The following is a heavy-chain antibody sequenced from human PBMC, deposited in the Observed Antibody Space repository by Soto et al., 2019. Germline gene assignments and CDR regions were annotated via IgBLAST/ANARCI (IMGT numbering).Heavy chain of an antibody. Sequence: GGSLRLSCAASGFTFDDYAMHCVRQAPGKGLEWVSGISWNSGSIGYADSVKGRFTISRDNAKNSLYLQMNSLRAEDTALYYCAKDNVGYHPHRARMDVWGQGTTVTVSS. CDR2: ISWNSGSI. D-gene: IGHD1-26*01. CDR1: GFTFDDYA. CDR3: AKDNVGYHPHRARMDV. V-gene: IGHV3-9*01. J-gene: IGHJ6*02.